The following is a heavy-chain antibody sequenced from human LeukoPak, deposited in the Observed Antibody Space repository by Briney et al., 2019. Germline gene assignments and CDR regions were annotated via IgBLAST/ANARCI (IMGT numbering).Heavy chain of an antibody. D-gene: IGHD1-26*01. J-gene: IGHJ3*02. V-gene: IGHV3-7*01. Sequence: PGGSLRLSCAASGFTFSNYWMSWVRQAPGKGLEWVANIKQDGSETYYADSVKGRFTISRDNAKRSLYLQMNSLRAEDTAVYYCARDGELGSPADAFDIWGQGTMVTVSS. CDR1: GFTFSNYW. CDR2: IKQDGSET. CDR3: ARDGELGSPADAFDI.